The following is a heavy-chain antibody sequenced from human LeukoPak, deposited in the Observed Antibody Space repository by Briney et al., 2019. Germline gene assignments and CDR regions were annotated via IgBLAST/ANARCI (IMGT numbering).Heavy chain of an antibody. CDR3: ARAGNIRFDY. J-gene: IGHJ4*02. V-gene: IGHV3-23*01. Sequence: QAGGSLRLSCAASGFTFSNYAMSWVRQAPGKGLEWVSGFSGSGGSTYYADSLKGRFTISRDNSKSTLYLQMNSLRAEDTAVYYCARAGNIRFDYWGQGTLVTVSS. CDR1: GFTFSNYA. D-gene: IGHD2/OR15-2a*01. CDR2: FSGSGGST.